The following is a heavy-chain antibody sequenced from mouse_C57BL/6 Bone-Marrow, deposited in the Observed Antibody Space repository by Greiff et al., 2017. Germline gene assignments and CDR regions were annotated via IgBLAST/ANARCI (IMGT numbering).Heavy chain of an antibody. CDR2: INPNYGTT. V-gene: IGHV1-39*01. J-gene: IGHJ4*01. CDR1: GYSFTDYN. D-gene: IGHD2-4*01. Sequence: LKESGPELVKPGASVKISCKASGYSFTDYNMNWVKQSNGKSLEWIGVINPNYGTTSYNQKFKGKATLTVDQSSSTAYMQLNSLTSEDSAVYYFARGYDYDYAMDYWGQGTSVTVSS. CDR3: ARGYDYDYAMDY.